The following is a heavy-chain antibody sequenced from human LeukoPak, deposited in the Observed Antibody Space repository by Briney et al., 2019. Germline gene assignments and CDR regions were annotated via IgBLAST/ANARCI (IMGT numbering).Heavy chain of an antibody. D-gene: IGHD5-24*01. CDR1: GGSISSSSYY. CDR2: IYYSGST. J-gene: IGHJ3*02. CDR3: ARAREMATIWAFDI. V-gene: IGHV4-39*01. Sequence: SETLSLTCTVSGGSISSSSYYWGWIHQPPGKGLEWIGSIYYSGSTYYNPSLKSRVTISVDTSKNQFSLKLSSVTAADTAVYYCARAREMATIWAFDIWGQGTMATVSS.